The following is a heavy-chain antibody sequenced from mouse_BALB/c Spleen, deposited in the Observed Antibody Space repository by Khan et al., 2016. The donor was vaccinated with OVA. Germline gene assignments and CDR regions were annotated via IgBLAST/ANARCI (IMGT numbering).Heavy chain of an antibody. J-gene: IGHJ2*01. D-gene: IGHD1-2*01. V-gene: IGHV3-2*02. CDR2: ISYSGST. CDR1: GYSITSGYG. CDR3: ARTARIKY. Sequence: EVKLLESGPGLVKPSQSLSLTCTVTGYSITSGYGWNWIRQFPGNKLEWMGYISYSGSTNYTPSLKSQISITRDTSKKQFFLQLNSVTTEDTATYYCARTARIKYWGQGTTLTVSS.